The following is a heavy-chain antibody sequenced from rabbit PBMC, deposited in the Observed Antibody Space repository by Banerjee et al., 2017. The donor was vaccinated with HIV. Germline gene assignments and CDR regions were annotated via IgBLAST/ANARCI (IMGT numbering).Heavy chain of an antibody. CDR2: IDAGSGGTT. D-gene: IGHD4-2*01. Sequence: QSLEESGGDLVKPGASLTLTCTASGFSFSNSYYMCWVRQAPGKGLEWIACIDAGSGGTTYYASWAKGRFTISKTSSTTVTLQMTSLTAADTATYFCARDAGYAGSNLWGPGTLVTVS. CDR1: GFSFSNSYY. CDR3: ARDAGYAGSNL. J-gene: IGHJ4*01. V-gene: IGHV1S40*01.